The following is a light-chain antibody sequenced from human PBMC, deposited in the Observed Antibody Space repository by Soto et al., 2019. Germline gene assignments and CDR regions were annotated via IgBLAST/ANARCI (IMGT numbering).Light chain of an antibody. J-gene: IGKJ1*01. V-gene: IGKV4-1*01. CDR2: SAS. CDR3: QQYGSSSWT. CDR1: QSVLYSSNNKNY. Sequence: IVMTQSPDSLAVSLGARATINCKSSQSVLYSSNNKNYLAWYQQKPGQAPRLLIYSASSRATGIPDRFSGSGSGTDFILTISRLEPEDFAVYYCQQYGSSSWTFGQGTKVDIK.